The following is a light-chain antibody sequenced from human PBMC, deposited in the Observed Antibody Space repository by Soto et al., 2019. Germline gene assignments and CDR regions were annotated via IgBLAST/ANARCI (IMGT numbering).Light chain of an antibody. CDR1: SSDVGLNDY. CDR3: CSSSGRYTYV. J-gene: IGLJ1*01. Sequence: QSALTQPRSVSGAPGPTVTISCTGTSSDVGLNDYVSWYHQHPGKAPKLLIYDVTKRPSGVPDRFSGSKSGNTASLTISGLRAEDEGDYYCCSSSGRYTYVFGTGTKVTVL. V-gene: IGLV2-11*01. CDR2: DVT.